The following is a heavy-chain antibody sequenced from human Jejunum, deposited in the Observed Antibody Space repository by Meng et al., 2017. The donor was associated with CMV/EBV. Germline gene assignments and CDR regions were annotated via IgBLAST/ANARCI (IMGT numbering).Heavy chain of an antibody. CDR1: GNSIISGDYY. J-gene: IGHJ4*02. CDR2: IHYSGIT. V-gene: IGHV4-30-4*08. Sequence: QVQLQESGPGLVKPSQTLSLTCTVSGNSIISGDYYWSWIRQPPGKGLEWIGYIHYSGITYYNPSLKSRVTISVDTSKNQFSLRLSSVTAGDTAVYYCARSQGYGGKSFDYFDSWGQGTLVTVSS. D-gene: IGHD4-23*01. CDR3: ARSQGYGGKSFDYFDS.